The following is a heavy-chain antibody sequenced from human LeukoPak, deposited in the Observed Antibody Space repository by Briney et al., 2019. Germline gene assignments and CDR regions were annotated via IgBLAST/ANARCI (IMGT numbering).Heavy chain of an antibody. J-gene: IGHJ5*02. V-gene: IGHV4-34*01. CDR3: ARVGSGSYYNGLYNWFDP. CDR2: INHSGST. CDR1: GGSFSDYY. D-gene: IGHD3-10*01. Sequence: PSETLSLTCAIYGGSFSDYYWSWIRQPPGKGLEWVGEINHSGSTNYNPSLKSRVTISVDTSKNQFSLKLSSVTAADTAVYYCARVGSGSYYNGLYNWFDPWGQGTLVTVSS.